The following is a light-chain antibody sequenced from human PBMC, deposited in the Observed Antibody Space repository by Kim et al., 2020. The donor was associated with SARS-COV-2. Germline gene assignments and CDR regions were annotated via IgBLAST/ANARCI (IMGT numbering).Light chain of an antibody. V-gene: IGKV3-20*01. CDR1: RSVCRIY. CDR2: DAS. CDR3: QQYGSSPRT. Sequence: PVNMPPLSCRASRSVCRIYLARYTQKAGQAPRRPMYDASKRATGVPDRFSGSGSGTDFTLTISRLEPEEFAVYYCQQYGSSPRTFGQGTKVDIK. J-gene: IGKJ3*01.